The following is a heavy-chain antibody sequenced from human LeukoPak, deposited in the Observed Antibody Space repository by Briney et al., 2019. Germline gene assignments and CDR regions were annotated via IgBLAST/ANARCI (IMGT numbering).Heavy chain of an antibody. CDR3: AKEYEIEVVVAASAFDI. CDR1: GFTFSSYG. CDR2: ISYDGSNK. J-gene: IGHJ3*02. V-gene: IGHV3-30*18. Sequence: GRSLRLSCAASGFTFSSYGMHWVRQAPGKGLEWVAVISYDGSNKYYADSVKGRFTISRDNSKNTLYLQMNSRRAEDTAVYYCAKEYEIEVVVAASAFDIWGQGTMVTVSS. D-gene: IGHD2-15*01.